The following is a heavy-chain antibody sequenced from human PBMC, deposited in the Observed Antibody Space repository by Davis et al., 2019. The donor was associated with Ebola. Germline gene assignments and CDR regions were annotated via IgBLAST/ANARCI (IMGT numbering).Heavy chain of an antibody. CDR2: VSTSGAST. Sequence: PGGSLRLSCAASGFTFSTYAMSWVRQAPGKGLEWVSSVSTSGASTFHADSVKGRFTISRDDSKNTVYLQMNTLRAEDTAVYYCTTWLVNHFDHWGQGTLVTVSS. V-gene: IGHV3-23*01. CDR1: GFTFSTYA. D-gene: IGHD6-19*01. J-gene: IGHJ4*02. CDR3: TTWLVNHFDH.